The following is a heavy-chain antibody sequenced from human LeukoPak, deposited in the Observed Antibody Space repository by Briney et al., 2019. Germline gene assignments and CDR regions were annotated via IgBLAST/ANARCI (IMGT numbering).Heavy chain of an antibody. CDR3: GRGREGVYYYGMDV. Sequence: ASVKVSCKASGYTFIDYAMNWVRQAPGQGLEWMGWIKTNTGNPTYAQGFTGRFVFSLDTSVSTAYLQISDLEAEDSAVYYCGRGREGVYYYGMDVWGQGTTVTVSS. V-gene: IGHV7-4-1*02. CDR1: GYTFIDYA. CDR2: IKTNTGNP. J-gene: IGHJ6*02.